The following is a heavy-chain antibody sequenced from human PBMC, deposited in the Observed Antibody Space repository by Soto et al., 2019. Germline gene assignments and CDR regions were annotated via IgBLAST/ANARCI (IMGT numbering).Heavy chain of an antibody. D-gene: IGHD1-26*01. CDR2: IYYSGST. J-gene: IGHJ3*02. Sequence: QVQLQESGPGLVKPSETLSLTCTVSGGSISSYYWRWLRQTPGKGLEWIGYIYYSGSTNYNPSLKSRATLSLETSKNQFSLKLSSVTAADTAVYYCARRWGYAFDILGQGTMVTVSS. V-gene: IGHV4-59*08. CDR1: GGSISSYY. CDR3: ARRWGYAFDI.